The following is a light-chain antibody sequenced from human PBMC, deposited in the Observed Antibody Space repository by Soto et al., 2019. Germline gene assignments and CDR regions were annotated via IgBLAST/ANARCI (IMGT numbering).Light chain of an antibody. CDR2: DAS. J-gene: IGKJ1*01. V-gene: IGKV3D-20*01. CDR3: QQYGSSPTWT. CDR1: QSVSSSY. Sequence: EIVLTQSPATLSLSPGERATLSCRASQSVSSSYLAWYQQKPGLAPRLLIYDASSRANGIPDRFSGSGSGTDFTLTISRLEPEDFAVYYCQQYGSSPTWTFGQGTKVDIK.